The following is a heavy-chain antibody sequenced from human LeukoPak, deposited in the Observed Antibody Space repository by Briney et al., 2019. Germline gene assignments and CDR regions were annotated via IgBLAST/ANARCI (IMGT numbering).Heavy chain of an antibody. CDR2: ISSSSSAI. D-gene: IGHD3-22*01. CDR1: GFTISNYN. Sequence: GGSLRLSCAASGFTISNYNMKWVRQVPGKGLEWVSYISSSSSAIYYTHSVKGRFTFSRDNSKNTLSLQMNSLRAEDTAVYYCTTGERRFDNSGFYPYYVDFWGQGTLVTVSS. V-gene: IGHV3-48*01. CDR3: TTGERRFDNSGFYPYYVDF. J-gene: IGHJ4*02.